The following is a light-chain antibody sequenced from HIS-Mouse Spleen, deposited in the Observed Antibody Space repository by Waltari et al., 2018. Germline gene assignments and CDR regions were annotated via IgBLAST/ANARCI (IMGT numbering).Light chain of an antibody. CDR3: AAWDDSLNGVV. Sequence: QSVLTQPPSASGTPGQRVTTSCSGSSSNIGSNTVNWYQQLPGTAPKLLIYSNNQRPSAVPDRFSGSKSGTSASLAISGLQSEDEADYYCAAWDDSLNGVVFGGGTKLTVL. CDR1: SSNIGSNT. CDR2: SNN. V-gene: IGLV1-44*01. J-gene: IGLJ2*01.